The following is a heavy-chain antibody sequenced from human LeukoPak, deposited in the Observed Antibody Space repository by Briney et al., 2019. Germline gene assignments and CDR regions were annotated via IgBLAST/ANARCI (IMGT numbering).Heavy chain of an antibody. CDR3: ARAHSNYPYYYYYMDV. D-gene: IGHD4-11*01. Sequence: GGSLRLSCAASGFTFSSYEMNWVRQAPGKGLEWVSYISSSGSTIYYADSVKGRFTISRDNAKNSLYLQMNSLRAEDTAVYYCARAHSNYPYYYYYMDVWGKGTTVTVSS. J-gene: IGHJ6*03. V-gene: IGHV3-48*03. CDR1: GFTFSSYE. CDR2: ISSSGSTI.